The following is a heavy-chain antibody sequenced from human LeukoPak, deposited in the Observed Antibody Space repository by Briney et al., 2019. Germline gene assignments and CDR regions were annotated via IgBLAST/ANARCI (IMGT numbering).Heavy chain of an antibody. CDR1: GGSISSGGYS. Sequence: PSQTLSLTCAVSGGSISSGGYSWSWIRQPPGKGLEWIGYIYHSGSTYYNPSLKSRVTISVDRSKNQFPLKLSSVTAADTAVYYCARGPPYYDFWSGYYRGYYYYGMDVWGQGTTVTVSS. D-gene: IGHD3-3*01. V-gene: IGHV4-30-2*01. CDR3: ARGPPYYDFWSGYYRGYYYYGMDV. J-gene: IGHJ6*02. CDR2: IYHSGST.